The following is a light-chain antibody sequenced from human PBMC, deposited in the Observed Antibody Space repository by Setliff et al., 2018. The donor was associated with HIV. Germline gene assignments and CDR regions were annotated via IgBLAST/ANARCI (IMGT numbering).Light chain of an antibody. CDR1: SRDVGGYNP. CDR2: DVT. V-gene: IGLV2-11*01. CDR3: CSYAGFNTLV. J-gene: IGLJ2*01. Sequence: QSVLTQPRSVSRSPGQSVSISCTGTSRDVGGYNPVSWYQQHPGKAPKLIIYDVTKRPSGVPDRFSGSKSGNTASLTVSGLQVEDEADYYCCSYAGFNTLVFGGGTKVTV.